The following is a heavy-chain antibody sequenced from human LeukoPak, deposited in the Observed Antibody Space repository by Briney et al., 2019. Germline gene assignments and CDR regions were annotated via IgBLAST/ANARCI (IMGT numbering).Heavy chain of an antibody. Sequence: PSETLSLTCTVSGGSISSGGYYWSWIRQHPGKGLEWIGYIYYSGSTYYNPSLKSRVTISVDTSKNQFSLKLSSVTAADTAVYYCASENYYDSSGYKGGYAFDIWGQGTMVTVSS. J-gene: IGHJ3*02. D-gene: IGHD3-22*01. CDR1: GGSISSGGYY. V-gene: IGHV4-31*03. CDR2: IYYSGST. CDR3: ASENYYDSSGYKGGYAFDI.